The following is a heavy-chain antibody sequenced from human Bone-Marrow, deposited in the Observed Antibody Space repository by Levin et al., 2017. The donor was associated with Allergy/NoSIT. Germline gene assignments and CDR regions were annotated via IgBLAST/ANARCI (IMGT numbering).Heavy chain of an antibody. CDR2: INTNTGNP. Sequence: GGSLRLSCKASGSTFTSYAMNWVRQAPGQGLEWMGWINTNTGNPTYAQGFTGRFVFSLDTSVSTAYLQISSLKAEDTAVYYCARGGWGGCSSTSCYAMVDYYYYYMDVWGKGTTVTVSS. V-gene: IGHV7-4-1*02. CDR1: GSTFTSYA. J-gene: IGHJ6*03. CDR3: ARGGWGGCSSTSCYAMVDYYYYYMDV. D-gene: IGHD2-2*01.